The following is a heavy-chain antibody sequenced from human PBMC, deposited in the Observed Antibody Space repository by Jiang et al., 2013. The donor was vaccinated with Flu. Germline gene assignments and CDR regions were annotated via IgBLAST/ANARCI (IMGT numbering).Heavy chain of an antibody. D-gene: IGHD6-19*01. V-gene: IGHV4-4*07. CDR3: AIYSRGWL. CDR1: GDSISPYS. J-gene: IGHJ4*02. CDR2: VVTSGNT. Sequence: GLVKPSETLSLTCAVSGDSISPYSWSWMRQSAGKGLEWIGFVVTSGNTYYNSSLKSRVSMSLDTSKSQFSLKLSPVTAADTAMYYCAIYSRGWLWGQGTLVTVSS.